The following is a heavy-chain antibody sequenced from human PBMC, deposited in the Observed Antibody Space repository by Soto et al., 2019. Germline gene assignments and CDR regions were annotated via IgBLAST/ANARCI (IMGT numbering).Heavy chain of an antibody. CDR1: GYTLTELS. CDR3: ANPSQGSAFDI. D-gene: IGHD2-15*01. CDR2: FDPEDGET. V-gene: IGHV1-24*01. Sequence: GSVKVSCKVSGYTLTELSMTWVRQAPGKGLEWMGGFDPEDGETIYAQKFQGRVTMTEDTSTDTAYMELSSLSSEDTAVYYCANPSQGSAFDIWGQGTMDTVSS. J-gene: IGHJ3*02.